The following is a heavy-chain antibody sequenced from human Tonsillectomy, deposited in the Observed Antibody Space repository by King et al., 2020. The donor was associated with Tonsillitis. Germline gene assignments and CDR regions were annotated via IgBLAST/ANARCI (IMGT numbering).Heavy chain of an antibody. CDR2: IYHSGST. J-gene: IGHJ3*02. V-gene: IGHV4-30-2*01. CDR3: ARVHYDIVTGHYHDKFDI. CDR1: GGSINSGGYS. D-gene: IGHD3-9*01. Sequence: LQLQESGSGLVKPSQTLSLTCVVSGGSINSGGYSWSWIRQPPGKGLEWIGYIYHSGSTYYNPSLKSRVTISIDTSKNQLSLKLSSVTAADTAVYYCARVHYDIVTGHYHDKFDIWGQGTMVTVSS.